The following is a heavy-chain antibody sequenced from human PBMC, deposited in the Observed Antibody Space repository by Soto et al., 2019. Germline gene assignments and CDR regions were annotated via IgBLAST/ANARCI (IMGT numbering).Heavy chain of an antibody. D-gene: IGHD6-13*01. Sequence: QVQLVESGGGVVQPGRSLRLSCAASGFTFSSYGMHWVRQAPGKGLEWVAVISYDGSNKYYADSVKGRFTISRDNSKNTLYLQMNSLRAEDTAVYYCAKQEAAAEGLDYWGQGTLVTVSS. CDR3: AKQEAAAEGLDY. J-gene: IGHJ4*02. CDR1: GFTFSSYG. CDR2: ISYDGSNK. V-gene: IGHV3-30*18.